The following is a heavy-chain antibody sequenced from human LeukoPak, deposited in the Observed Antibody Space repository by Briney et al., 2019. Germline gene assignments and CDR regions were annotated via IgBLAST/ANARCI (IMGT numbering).Heavy chain of an antibody. V-gene: IGHV3-23*01. CDR3: ARDDPYGDYSYYYYYYGMDV. CDR1: GFTFNNYA. Sequence: PGGSLRLSCAASGFTFNNYAMNWVRQAPGKGLEWVSVISGSGGTTYYADSVKGRFTISRDNAKNSLYLQMNSLRAEDTAVYYCARDDPYGDYSYYYYYYGMDVWGQGTTVTVSS. J-gene: IGHJ6*02. CDR2: ISGSGGTT. D-gene: IGHD4-17*01.